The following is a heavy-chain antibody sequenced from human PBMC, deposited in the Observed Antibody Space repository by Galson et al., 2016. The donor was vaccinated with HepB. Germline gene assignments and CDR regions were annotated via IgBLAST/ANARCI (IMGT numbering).Heavy chain of an antibody. CDR2: IRGSGSST. D-gene: IGHD3-10*01. CDR3: AKDGRRRWFEDLMSPVSWFHS. CDR1: GFTFNIYA. J-gene: IGHJ5*01. V-gene: IGHV3-23*01. Sequence: SLRLSCAASGFTFNIYAMSWVRQSPGRRLEWVSGIRGSGSSTYYADSVRGRFTISRDNSKNTVYLQMNSLRAEDTGVYYCAKDGRRRWFEDLMSPVSWFHSWGQGTLVTVSS.